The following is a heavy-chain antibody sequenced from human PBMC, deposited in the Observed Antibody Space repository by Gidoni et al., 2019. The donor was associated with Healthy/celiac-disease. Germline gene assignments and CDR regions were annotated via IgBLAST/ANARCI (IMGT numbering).Heavy chain of an antibody. V-gene: IGHV5-51*01. CDR1: GYSFTSYW. D-gene: IGHD3-3*01. Sequence: DVQLVQSGAEVKTPGESLQISCNGSGYSFTSYWIGWVRQMPGKGLEWMGIIYHGDSDTRYSPSFQGQVTISADKSISTAYLQWSSLKASDTAMYYCARTYYDFWSGPDAFDIWGQGTMVTVSS. CDR2: IYHGDSDT. CDR3: ARTYYDFWSGPDAFDI. J-gene: IGHJ3*02.